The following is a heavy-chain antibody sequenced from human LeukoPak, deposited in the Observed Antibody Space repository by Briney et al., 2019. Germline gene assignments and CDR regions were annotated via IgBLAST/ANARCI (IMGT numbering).Heavy chain of an antibody. CDR1: GGTFISYA. Sequence: SVKVSFKASGGTFISYAISWVRQAPGQGLEWMGGIIPIFGTANYAQKFQGRVTITADESTSTAYMELSSLRSEDTAVYYCARVYYGSGSYYFDYWGQGTLVTVSS. J-gene: IGHJ4*02. D-gene: IGHD3-10*01. CDR2: IIPIFGTA. V-gene: IGHV1-69*01. CDR3: ARVYYGSGSYYFDY.